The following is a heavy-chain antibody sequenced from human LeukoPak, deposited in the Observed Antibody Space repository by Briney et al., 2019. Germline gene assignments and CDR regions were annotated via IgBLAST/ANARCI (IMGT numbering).Heavy chain of an antibody. V-gene: IGHV3-11*04. J-gene: IGHJ4*02. CDR1: GGSFSDYY. CDR3: ARGGFNYDSYHFDY. D-gene: IGHD5-18*01. CDR2: TSGSGSTI. Sequence: LSLTCAVYGGSFSDYYWNWVRQAPGKGLEWVSYTSGSGSTIYYADSVKGGFTISRDNAKNSLYLQMNSLRAEDTAVYYCARGGFNYDSYHFDYWGQGTLVTVSS.